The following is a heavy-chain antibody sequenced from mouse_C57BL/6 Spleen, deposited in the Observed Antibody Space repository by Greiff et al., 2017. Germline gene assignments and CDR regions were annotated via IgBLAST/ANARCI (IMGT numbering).Heavy chain of an antibody. D-gene: IGHD2-4*01. V-gene: IGHV1-50*01. CDR2: IDPSDSYT. CDR1: GYTFTSYW. CDR3: ARSRAYYDYGGYFDV. J-gene: IGHJ1*03. Sequence: QVQLQQPGAELVKPGASVKLSCKASGYTFTSYWMQWVKQRPGQGLEWIGEIDPSDSYTNYNQKFKGKATLTVDTPSSTAYMQLSSLTSEDSAVYYCARSRAYYDYGGYFDVWGTGTTVTVSS.